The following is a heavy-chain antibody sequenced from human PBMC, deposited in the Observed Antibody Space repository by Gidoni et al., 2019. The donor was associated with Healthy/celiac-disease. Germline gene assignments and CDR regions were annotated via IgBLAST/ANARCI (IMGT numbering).Heavy chain of an antibody. CDR2: ISGSGGST. D-gene: IGHD3-3*01. V-gene: IGHV3-23*01. J-gene: IGHJ4*02. Sequence: EVQLLESGGGLLQPGGSLRLSCAASGFTFSSYAMSWVRQAPGKGLEWVSAISGSGGSTYYADSVKGRFTISRDNSKNTLYLQMNSLRAEDTAVYYCAIARFLEWLLPSWGQGTLVTVSS. CDR3: AIARFLEWLLPS. CDR1: GFTFSSYA.